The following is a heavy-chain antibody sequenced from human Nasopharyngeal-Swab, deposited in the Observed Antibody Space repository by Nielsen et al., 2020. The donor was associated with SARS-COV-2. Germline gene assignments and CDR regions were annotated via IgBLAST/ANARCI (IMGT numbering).Heavy chain of an antibody. CDR1: GITFSNAW. CDR3: TGRDCSGTRCYAYTPSNSGAYHYYYMDV. J-gene: IGHJ6*03. Sequence: GGSLRLSCAASGITFSNAWMSWVRQAPGKGLEWVGRIKSKTDGSTTDYAVPVKGRFTISRDDSKNTMFLQMDSLKTEDTAVYYCTGRDCSGTRCYAYTPSNSGAYHYYYMDVWGKGTTVTVSS. D-gene: IGHD2-2*01. CDR2: IKSKTDGSTT. V-gene: IGHV3-15*01.